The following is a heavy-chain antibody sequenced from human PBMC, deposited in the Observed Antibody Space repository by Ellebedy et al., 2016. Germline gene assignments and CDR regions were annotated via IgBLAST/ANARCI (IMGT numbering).Heavy chain of an antibody. Sequence: GESLKISXAASGFTLSSYSMSWVRQAPGKGLEWVSSISSSSSHIYYADPVKGRFTISRDNARNSLYLQMNNLRAEDTAVYYCARDRWGYCTSTSCYLFGYFDLWGRGTLVTVSS. J-gene: IGHJ2*01. CDR3: ARDRWGYCTSTSCYLFGYFDL. CDR2: ISSSSSHI. D-gene: IGHD2-2*01. V-gene: IGHV3-21*01. CDR1: GFTLSSYS.